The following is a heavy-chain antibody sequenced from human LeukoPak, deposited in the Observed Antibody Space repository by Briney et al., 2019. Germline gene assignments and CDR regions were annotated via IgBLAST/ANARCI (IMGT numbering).Heavy chain of an antibody. V-gene: IGHV1-2*02. Sequence: GSVKVSCKSSGYTLTGYYMHWLRQAPGQGLEWMGWIHPNSGGTNYAQKFQGRVTMTRDTSISTAYMELSRLRSDDTAVYYCARGGREEGYCSGGSCYEANYWGQGTLVTVSS. J-gene: IGHJ4*02. CDR1: GYTLTGYY. CDR3: ARGGREEGYCSGGSCYEANY. D-gene: IGHD2-15*01. CDR2: IHPNSGGT.